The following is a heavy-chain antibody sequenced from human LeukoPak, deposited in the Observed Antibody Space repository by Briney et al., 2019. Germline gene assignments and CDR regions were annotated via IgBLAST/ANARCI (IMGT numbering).Heavy chain of an antibody. V-gene: IGHV3-7*01. CDR3: ARYRLVWLPAPVFDY. D-gene: IGHD5-24*01. CDR1: GFRFSNYW. J-gene: IGHJ4*02. Sequence: PGGSLRLSCGASGFRFSNYWMTWVRQAPGKGLEWVANIKEDESEKNYADSVKGRFTISRDNAKNSLYLQMNSLRAEDTGVYYCARYRLVWLPAPVFDYWGQGTLVTVSS. CDR2: IKEDESEK.